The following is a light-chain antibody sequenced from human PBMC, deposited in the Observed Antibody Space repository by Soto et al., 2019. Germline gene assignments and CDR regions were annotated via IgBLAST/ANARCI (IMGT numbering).Light chain of an antibody. CDR1: SNDLGGYNH. CDR2: EVR. J-gene: IGLJ2*01. Sequence: QSALTQPPSASGSPGQSVTISCTGSSNDLGGYNHVSWYQHHPGKAPKLIIYEVRERPSGVPDRFSGSKSGNTASLTVSGLQAEDEADYYCSSYGGSDNLIFGGGTKLTVL. CDR3: SSYGGSDNLI. V-gene: IGLV2-8*01.